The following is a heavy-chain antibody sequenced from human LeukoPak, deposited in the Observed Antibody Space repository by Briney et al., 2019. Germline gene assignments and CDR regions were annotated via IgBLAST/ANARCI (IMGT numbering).Heavy chain of an antibody. CDR1: GYTSPGYY. CDR3: ARATDISSWYLAY. J-gene: IGHJ4*02. CDR2: LSPNSGDT. D-gene: IGHD6-13*01. V-gene: IGHV1-2*02. Sequence: ASVKLSCKAPGYTSPGYYMDWGRHGAVQEHGWMGWLSPNSGDTKFPQKFQGRVTVTRDTSISTAYMELSRLTSDDTAVYYCARATDISSWYLAYWGQGTLVTVSS.